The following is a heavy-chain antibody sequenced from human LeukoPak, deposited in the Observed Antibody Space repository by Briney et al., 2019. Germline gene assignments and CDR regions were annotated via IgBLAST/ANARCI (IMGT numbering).Heavy chain of an antibody. CDR3: AKDVRLGILDY. CDR1: GFTFRSYS. D-gene: IGHD7-27*01. V-gene: IGHV3-48*01. CDR2: ISTSGTTI. J-gene: IGHJ4*02. Sequence: GGSLRLSCAASGFTFRSYSLNWVRQAPGKGLEWISYISTSGTTIYYADSVKGRFTISRDNSKNTLYLQMNSLRAEDTAVYYCAKDVRLGILDYWGQGTLVTVSS.